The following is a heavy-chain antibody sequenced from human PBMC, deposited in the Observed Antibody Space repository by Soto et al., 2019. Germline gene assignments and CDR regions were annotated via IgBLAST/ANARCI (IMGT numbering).Heavy chain of an antibody. Sequence: GGSLRLSCAASGFTFSSYTMSWVRQAPGKGLQWISAVSGSGGGTYYADSVKGRFTISRDNSKDTLYLQMNNLRDEDTAVYYCAKPPDYNWNDYWGQGTLVTVSS. CDR2: VSGSGGGT. CDR3: AKPPDYNWNDY. D-gene: IGHD1-20*01. V-gene: IGHV3-23*01. CDR1: GFTFSSYT. J-gene: IGHJ4*02.